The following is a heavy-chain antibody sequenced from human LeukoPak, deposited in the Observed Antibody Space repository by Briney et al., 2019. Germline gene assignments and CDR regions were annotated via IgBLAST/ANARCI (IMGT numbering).Heavy chain of an antibody. CDR3: ARDRVLYYFDY. Sequence: GGSLRLSCAASGFTFSSYAMNWVRQAPGKGLEWVAVISYDGSNKYYADSVKGRFTISRDNSKNTLYLQMNSLRAEDTAVYYCARDRVLYYFDYWGQGTLVTVSS. V-gene: IGHV3-30-3*01. D-gene: IGHD2-8*02. CDR1: GFTFSSYA. CDR2: ISYDGSNK. J-gene: IGHJ4*02.